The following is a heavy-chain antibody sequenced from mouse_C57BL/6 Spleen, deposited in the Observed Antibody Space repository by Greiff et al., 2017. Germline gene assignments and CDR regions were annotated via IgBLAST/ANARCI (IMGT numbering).Heavy chain of an antibody. Sequence: VQLQQSGAELVKPGASVKLSCTASGFNIKDYYMHWVKQRTEQGLEWIGRIDPEDGETKYAPQFQGKATITADTSSNTAYLQLSSLTSEDTAVYYCARERVYDGYYLAWFAYWGQGTLVTVSA. CDR3: ARERVYDGYYLAWFAY. CDR2: IDPEDGET. J-gene: IGHJ3*01. CDR1: GFNIKDYY. V-gene: IGHV14-2*01. D-gene: IGHD2-3*01.